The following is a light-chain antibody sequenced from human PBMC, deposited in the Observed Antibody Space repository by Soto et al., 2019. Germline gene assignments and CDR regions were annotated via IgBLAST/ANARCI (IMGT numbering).Light chain of an antibody. CDR3: QKYNGAPLT. V-gene: IGKV1-27*01. J-gene: IGKJ4*01. Sequence: DIQMTQSPSSLSASVGDRVTITCRASQEIRNYLAWYQQKPGKVPKLLISAASTLQPRVPSRFSGSGSGTDFTLTISSLQPEDVATYYCQKYNGAPLTFGGGTKVEIK. CDR2: AAS. CDR1: QEIRNY.